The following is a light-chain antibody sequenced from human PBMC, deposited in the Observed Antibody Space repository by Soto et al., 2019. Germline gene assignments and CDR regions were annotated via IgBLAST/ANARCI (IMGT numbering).Light chain of an antibody. J-gene: IGKJ5*01. V-gene: IGKV1-9*01. CDR1: QGISSY. Sequence: DIQLTQSPSFLSASVGDRVTITCRASQGISSYLAWYQQKPGKAPKLLIYAASTLQSRVPSRFSGSGSGTEFTLTTSSLQTEDFATYDCQQLNSYITFGQGTRLEIK. CDR3: QQLNSYIT. CDR2: AAS.